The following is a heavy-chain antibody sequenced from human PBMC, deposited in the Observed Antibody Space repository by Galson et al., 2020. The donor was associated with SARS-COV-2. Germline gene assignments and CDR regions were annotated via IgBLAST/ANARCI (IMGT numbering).Heavy chain of an antibody. D-gene: IGHD3-9*01. CDR3: ARQILTGYYSFYYFDY. Sequence: SKTLSLTCTVPGGPISSSSYYWGWIRPPPGEGLEWIGSIYYSASNYYNPSLTSRVTMSVDTSKNQFSLKLSSVTAADTAVYYCARQILTGYYSFYYFDYWGQGTLVTVSS. CDR2: IYYSASN. CDR1: GGPISSSSYY. V-gene: IGHV4-39*01. J-gene: IGHJ4*02.